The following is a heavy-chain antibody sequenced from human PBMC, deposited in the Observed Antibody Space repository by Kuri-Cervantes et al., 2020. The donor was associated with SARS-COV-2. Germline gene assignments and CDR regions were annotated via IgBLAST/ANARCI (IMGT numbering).Heavy chain of an antibody. J-gene: IGHJ4*02. V-gene: IGHV3-30*18. CDR2: ISYDGTNK. CDR1: GFTFSTYG. D-gene: IGHD5-24*01. CDR3: AKSFDPYNSLSGDYFDY. Sequence: GESLKISCAASGFTFSTYGMHWARQAPGKGLEWVAVISYDGTNKYYADSVKGRFTISRDNSKNTLYLQMNSLRPEDTAVYYCAKSFDPYNSLSGDYFDYWGQGTLVTVSS.